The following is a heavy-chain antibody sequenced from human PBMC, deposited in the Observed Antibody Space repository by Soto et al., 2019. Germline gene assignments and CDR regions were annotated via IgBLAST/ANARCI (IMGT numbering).Heavy chain of an antibody. J-gene: IGHJ6*02. Sequence: PSETLSLTCTVSGGSISSYYWSWIRQPPGKGLECIGYIYYSGSTNYNPSLKSRVTISVDTSKNQFSLKLSSVTAADTAVYYCARVVSGRYSSAYYYARDVWGQGTTLTVSS. CDR3: ARVVSGRYSSAYYYARDV. D-gene: IGHD1-26*01. CDR1: GGSISSYY. CDR2: IYYSGST. V-gene: IGHV4-59*01.